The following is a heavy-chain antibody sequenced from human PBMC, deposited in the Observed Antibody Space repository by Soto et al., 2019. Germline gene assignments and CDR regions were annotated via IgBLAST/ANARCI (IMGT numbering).Heavy chain of an antibody. Sequence: SETMSLTCTVSGGSISSYYLSWIRQPPGKGLEWIGYIYYSGSTNYNPSLKSRVTKSVDTSKNKFSLKLSSVTAADTAVYYCARQNLRGCSGGSCYSYYYYYGMDVWGQGTTVTVSS. D-gene: IGHD2-15*01. CDR3: ARQNLRGCSGGSCYSYYYYYGMDV. J-gene: IGHJ6*02. CDR1: GGSISSYY. CDR2: IYYSGST. V-gene: IGHV4-59*08.